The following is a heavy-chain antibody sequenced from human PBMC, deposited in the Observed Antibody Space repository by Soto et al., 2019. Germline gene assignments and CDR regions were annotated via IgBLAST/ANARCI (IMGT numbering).Heavy chain of an antibody. Sequence: QVQLVQSGAEVKKPGSSVKVSCKASGGTFSSYAISWVRQAPGQGLEWMGGIIPIFGTANYAQKFQGRVTITADKTTSTAYMELRRLRSEDTAVYYCARDQGPRGPHRGAFDIWGQGTMVTVSS. J-gene: IGHJ3*02. V-gene: IGHV1-69*06. CDR3: ARDQGPRGPHRGAFDI. CDR1: GGTFSSYA. CDR2: IIPIFGTA.